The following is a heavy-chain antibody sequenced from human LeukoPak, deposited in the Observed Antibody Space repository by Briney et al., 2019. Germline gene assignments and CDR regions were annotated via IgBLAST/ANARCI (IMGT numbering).Heavy chain of an antibody. CDR2: IYRSGST. V-gene: IGHV3-66*04. CDR1: GFTVSGNY. Sequence: GGSLRLSCAASGFTVSGNYMNWVRQAPGKGLEWVSVIYRSGSTYYADSVKGRFTVSRDNSKNTLYLQMNSLRAEDTAVYYCASHYSSSWYLGGYFQHWGQGTLVTVSS. CDR3: ASHYSSSWYLGGYFQH. J-gene: IGHJ1*01. D-gene: IGHD6-13*01.